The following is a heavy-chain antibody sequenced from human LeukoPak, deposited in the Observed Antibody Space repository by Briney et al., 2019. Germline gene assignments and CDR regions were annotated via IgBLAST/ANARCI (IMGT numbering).Heavy chain of an antibody. CDR3: ARPVTIFSPSDAFRM. D-gene: IGHD3-9*01. V-gene: IGHV1-2*02. Sequence: GASVKVSCKASGYSFTAYYLHWVRQAPGQGXEWMGWINPNSGGTKYAQSFQGRVPLPSDASISTAYMILRGLRSDDTAVYYCARPVTIFSPSDAFRMWGQGTQVTVSS. J-gene: IGHJ3*02. CDR1: GYSFTAYY. CDR2: INPNSGGT.